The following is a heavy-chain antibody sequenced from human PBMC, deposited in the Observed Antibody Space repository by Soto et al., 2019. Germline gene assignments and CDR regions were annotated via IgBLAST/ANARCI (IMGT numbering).Heavy chain of an antibody. Sequence: SETLSLTCTVSGGSISSGAYYWIWIRQHPGKGLEWIGYIYYSGSTYYNPSLKSRVTISVDTSKNQFSLKLSSVTAADTAVYYCARYIVATTYYFDYWGHGTLVTVSS. V-gene: IGHV4-31*03. J-gene: IGHJ4*01. CDR1: GGSISSGAYY. CDR3: ARYIVATTYYFDY. D-gene: IGHD5-12*01. CDR2: IYYSGST.